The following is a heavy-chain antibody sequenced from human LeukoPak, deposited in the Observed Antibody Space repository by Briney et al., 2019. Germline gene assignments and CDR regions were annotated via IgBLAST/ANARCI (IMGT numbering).Heavy chain of an antibody. V-gene: IGHV3-11*01. D-gene: IGHD3-10*01. CDR3: AGQRELIRRRPIEY. CDR2: ISSSGSTI. Sequence: GGSLRLSCAASGFTFSDYYMSWIRQAPGKGLEWVSYISSSGSTIYYADSVKGRFTISRDNAKNSLYLQMNNLRAEETAVYYCAGQRELIRRRPIEYWGQGTLVTVSS. J-gene: IGHJ4*02. CDR1: GFTFSDYY.